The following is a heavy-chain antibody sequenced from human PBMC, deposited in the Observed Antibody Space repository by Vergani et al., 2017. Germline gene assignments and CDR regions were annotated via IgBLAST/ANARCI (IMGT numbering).Heavy chain of an antibody. V-gene: IGHV3-21*01. Sequence: EVHLAESGGGLVKPGGSLRLSCAASGFTFSSYSMNWVRQAPGKGLEWVSSISSSSSYIYYADSVKGRFTISRDNAKNSLYLQMNSLRAEDTAVYYCARDRSRTTGMDVWGRGTTVTVSS. CDR1: GFTFSSYS. D-gene: IGHD2/OR15-2a*01. CDR3: ARDRSRTTGMDV. J-gene: IGHJ6*02. CDR2: ISSSSSYI.